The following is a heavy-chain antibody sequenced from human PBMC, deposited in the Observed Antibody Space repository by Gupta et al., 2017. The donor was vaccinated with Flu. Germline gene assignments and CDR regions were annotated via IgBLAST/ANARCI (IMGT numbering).Heavy chain of an antibody. J-gene: IGHJ4*02. V-gene: IGHV3-15*01. CDR3: TTDAGVDY. CDR2: IKSKTDGGTT. Sequence: VGRIKSKTDGGTTDYAAPVKGRFTISRDDSKNTLYLQMNSLKTEDTAVYYCTTDAGVDYWGQGTLVTVSS.